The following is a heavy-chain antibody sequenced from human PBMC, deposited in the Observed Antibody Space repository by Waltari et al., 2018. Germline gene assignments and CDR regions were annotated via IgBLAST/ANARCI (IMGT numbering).Heavy chain of an antibody. J-gene: IGHJ4*02. D-gene: IGHD2-21*01. Sequence: QLQLQESGPGLVKPSETRSLTCPVSGDSITSSDHFWAWIRQSPGKGLERIGSINYSGSPHYNPSLKSRVTISVDTSKNQFSLRLSSATAADTGVYYCARRVGIGDYFDYWGQGTLVTVSS. V-gene: IGHV4-39*01. CDR1: GDSITSSDHF. CDR3: ARRVGIGDYFDY. CDR2: INYSGSP.